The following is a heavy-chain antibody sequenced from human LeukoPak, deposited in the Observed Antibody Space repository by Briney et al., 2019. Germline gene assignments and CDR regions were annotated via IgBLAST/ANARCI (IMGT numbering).Heavy chain of an antibody. CDR3: AGTSSIAVAGAFDI. Sequence: GESLQISCKGSGYSFTNYWIGWVRRMPGRGLEWMGIIYPGDSDTRYSPSFQGQVTISADKSISTAYLQWSSLKASDTAMYYCAGTSSIAVAGAFDIWGQGTMLTVSS. D-gene: IGHD6-19*01. V-gene: IGHV5-51*01. CDR2: IYPGDSDT. CDR1: GYSFTNYW. J-gene: IGHJ3*02.